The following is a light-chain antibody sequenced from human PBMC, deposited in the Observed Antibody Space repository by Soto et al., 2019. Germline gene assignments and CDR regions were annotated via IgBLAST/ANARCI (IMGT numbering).Light chain of an antibody. J-gene: IGLJ3*02. V-gene: IGLV1-44*01. CDR1: TSNIGSKI. CDR3: ATWDDGLV. CDR2: GNF. Sequence: QSVLTQPPSVSGTPGQRVTISCSGSTSNIGSKIVSWYQQVPGAAPRLIIYGNFQRPSGVPDRFSGSKSGSSASLAISGLQSEDEAEYYCATWDDGLVFGGGTQLTVL.